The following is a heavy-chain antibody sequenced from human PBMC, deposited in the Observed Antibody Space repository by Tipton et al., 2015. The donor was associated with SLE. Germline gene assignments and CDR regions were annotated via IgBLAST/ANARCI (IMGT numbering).Heavy chain of an antibody. V-gene: IGHV3-23*01. CDR2: ISGSGSHT. J-gene: IGHJ4*02. Sequence: SLRLSCAASGFTFSSYAMSWVRQAPGKGLQWVSSISGSGSHTSYADSVKSRFTISRDRSNTLYLQMNSLRAEDTALYYCAKGRGFGAIYPFDSWGQGTLVTVSS. CDR3: AKGRGFGAIYPFDS. D-gene: IGHD4/OR15-4a*01. CDR1: GFTFSSYA.